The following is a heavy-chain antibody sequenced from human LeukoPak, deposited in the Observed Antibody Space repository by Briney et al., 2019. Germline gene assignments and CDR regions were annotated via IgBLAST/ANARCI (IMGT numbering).Heavy chain of an antibody. CDR2: ISSSSSYI. Sequence: GGSLRLSCEASGFTFSSYSMNWVRQAPGKGLEWVSSISSSSSYIYHADSVKGRFTISRDNAKNSLYLQMNSLRAEDTAVYYCARVGYSGYDRGGFVDYWGQGTLVTVSS. CDR1: GFTFSSYS. CDR3: ARVGYSGYDRGGFVDY. V-gene: IGHV3-21*01. J-gene: IGHJ4*02. D-gene: IGHD5-12*01.